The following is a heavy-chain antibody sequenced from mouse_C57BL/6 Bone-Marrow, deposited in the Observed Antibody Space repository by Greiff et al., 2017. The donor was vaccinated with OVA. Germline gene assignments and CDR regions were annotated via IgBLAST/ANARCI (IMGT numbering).Heavy chain of an antibody. J-gene: IGHJ2*01. CDR1: GYTFTSYW. CDR2: IDPSDSYT. V-gene: IGHV1-69*01. Sequence: QVQLQQPGAELVMPGASVKLSCKASGYTFTSYWMHWVKQRPGQGLEWIGEIDPSDSYTNYNQKFKGKSTLTVDKSSSTAYMQLSSLTSEDSAVYYCAREGFRSFDYWGQGTTLTVSS. CDR3: AREGFRSFDY.